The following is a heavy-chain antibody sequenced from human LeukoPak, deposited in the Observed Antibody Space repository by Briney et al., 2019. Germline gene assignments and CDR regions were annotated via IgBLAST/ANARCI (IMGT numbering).Heavy chain of an antibody. D-gene: IGHD3-22*01. CDR1: GGSISSYY. CDR3: AAGRGYYGY. Sequence: SETLSLTCTVSGGSISSYYWSWIRQPPGKGLEWIGYIYYSGSTNYNPSLKSRVTISVDTSKNQFSLKLSSVTAADTAVYYCAAGRGYYGYWGQGTLVTVSS. V-gene: IGHV4-59*01. J-gene: IGHJ4*02. CDR2: IYYSGST.